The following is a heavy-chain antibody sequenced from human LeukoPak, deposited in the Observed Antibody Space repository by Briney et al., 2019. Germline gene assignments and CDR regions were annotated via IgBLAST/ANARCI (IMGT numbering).Heavy chain of an antibody. CDR1: GFTFSDSS. V-gene: IGHV3-11*01. CDR3: AKDGESFGRTDY. CDR2: ISSSGSTI. D-gene: IGHD3-10*01. J-gene: IGHJ4*02. Sequence: PGGSLRLSCAASGFTFSDSSMSWIRHAPGKGLEWVSYISSSGSTIDYAVSVKGRVTISRDNAKNTLYLQMNSLRAEDTAVYYCAKDGESFGRTDYWGQGTLVTVSS.